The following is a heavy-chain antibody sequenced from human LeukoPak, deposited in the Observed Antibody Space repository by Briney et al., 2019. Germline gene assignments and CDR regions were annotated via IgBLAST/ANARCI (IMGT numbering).Heavy chain of an antibody. D-gene: IGHD1-26*01. V-gene: IGHV3-7*03. J-gene: IGHJ4*02. Sequence: GGSLRLSCAASGFTFNSYWMTWVRQAPGKGLEWVANINQDGSEKYYVDSLKGRFTISRDNAKNSLYLQMNSLRAEDTALYYCASGGIYYGAAFDFWGQGTLVTVSS. CDR3: ASGGIYYGAAFDF. CDR2: INQDGSEK. CDR1: GFTFNSYW.